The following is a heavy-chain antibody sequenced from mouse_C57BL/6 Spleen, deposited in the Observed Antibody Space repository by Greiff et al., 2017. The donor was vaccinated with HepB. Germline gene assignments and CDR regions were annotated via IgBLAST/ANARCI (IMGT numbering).Heavy chain of an antibody. D-gene: IGHD2-10*01. Sequence: EVQLVESGGGLVQPKGSLKLSCAASGFTFNTYAMHWVRQAPGKGLEWVARIRRKSSNYATYYADSVKDRFTISRDDSQSMLYLQMNNLKTEDTAMYYCVRDQALLDAMDYWGQGTSVTVSS. V-gene: IGHV10-3*01. CDR3: VRDQALLDAMDY. CDR1: GFTFNTYA. J-gene: IGHJ4*01. CDR2: IRRKSSNYAT.